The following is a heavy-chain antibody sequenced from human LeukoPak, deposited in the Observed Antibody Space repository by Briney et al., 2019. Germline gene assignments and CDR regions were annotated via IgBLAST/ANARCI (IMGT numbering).Heavy chain of an antibody. D-gene: IGHD3-10*01. Sequence: ASVKVSCKASGYTFTSYDINWVRQATGQGLEWMGWMNPNSGNTGYAQKFQGRVTMTRNTSISTAYMELSSLRSEDTAVYYCARLAFRITMVRGVKVYCFDYWGQGTLVTVSS. V-gene: IGHV1-8*01. J-gene: IGHJ4*02. CDR1: GYTFTSYD. CDR3: ARLAFRITMVRGVKVYCFDY. CDR2: MNPNSGNT.